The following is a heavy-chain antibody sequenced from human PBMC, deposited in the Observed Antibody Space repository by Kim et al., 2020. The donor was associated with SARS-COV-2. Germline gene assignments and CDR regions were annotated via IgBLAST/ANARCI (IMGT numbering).Heavy chain of an antibody. J-gene: IGHJ5*02. CDR3: AKDSYYYGSGSYNWFDP. Sequence: VKGRFTISRDNSKNTLYLQMNSLRAEDTAVYYCAKDSYYYGSGSYNWFDPWGQGTLVTVSS. V-gene: IGHV3-23*01. D-gene: IGHD3-10*01.